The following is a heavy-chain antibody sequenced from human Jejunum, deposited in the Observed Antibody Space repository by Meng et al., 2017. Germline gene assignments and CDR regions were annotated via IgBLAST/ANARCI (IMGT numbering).Heavy chain of an antibody. CDR1: AVTFSTYS. CDR2: IGSTGSFI. D-gene: IGHD4-17*01. CDR3: TTPLDDYGDRRPK. V-gene: IGHV3-21*01. Sequence: GESLKISCKDSAVTFSTYSMNWVRQAPGKGLEWVSSIGSTGSFIYYADSVKGRFTISRDNAKNSVYLQMNSLRAEDTAVYYCTTPLDDYGDRRPKWGQGTPVTVSS. J-gene: IGHJ4*02.